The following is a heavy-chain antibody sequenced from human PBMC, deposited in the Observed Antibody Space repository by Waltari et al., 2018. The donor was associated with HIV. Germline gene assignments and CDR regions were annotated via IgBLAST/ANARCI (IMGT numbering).Heavy chain of an antibody. D-gene: IGHD3-10*01. CDR3: ARELEASVGYGMDV. V-gene: IGHV4-59*11. CDR2: IYYNGNS. Sequence: QVQLQESGPGLVKSSETLSLTCTVSGGSISSHFWSWVRQSPGKGLEWIAYIYYNGNSVYNPSLKGRVTISIDKSKQQFSLRLGSVTAADTAVYYCARELEASVGYGMDVWGQGTTVTVSS. J-gene: IGHJ6*02. CDR1: GGSISSHF.